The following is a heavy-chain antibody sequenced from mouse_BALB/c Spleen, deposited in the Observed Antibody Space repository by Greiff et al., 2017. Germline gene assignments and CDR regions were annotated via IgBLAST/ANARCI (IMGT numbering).Heavy chain of an antibody. CDR1: GFTFSSYG. Sequence: EVQVVESGGDLVKPGGSLKLSCAASGFTFSSYGMSWVRQTPDKRLEWVATISSGGSYTYYPDSVKGRFTISRDNAKNTLYLQMSSLKSEDTAMYYCARHLKAYYRYDSMDYWGQGTSVTVSS. V-gene: IGHV5-6*01. CDR2: ISSGGSYT. J-gene: IGHJ4*01. CDR3: ARHLKAYYRYDSMDY. D-gene: IGHD2-14*01.